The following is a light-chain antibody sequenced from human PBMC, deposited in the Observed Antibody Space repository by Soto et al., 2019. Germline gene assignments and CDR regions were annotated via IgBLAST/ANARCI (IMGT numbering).Light chain of an antibody. Sequence: DIQMTQSPSTLSASVGDRVTITCRASQSISSRLAWYQQKPGKAPKLLIYDASSLESGVPSRFSGSGSGTEFPLTISSLQPDDFATYYCQQYNSYSPVTFGPGTKVDIK. CDR3: QQYNSYSPVT. CDR2: DAS. CDR1: QSISSR. J-gene: IGKJ3*01. V-gene: IGKV1-5*01.